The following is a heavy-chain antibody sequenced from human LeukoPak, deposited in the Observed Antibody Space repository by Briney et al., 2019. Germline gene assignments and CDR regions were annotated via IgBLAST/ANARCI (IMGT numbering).Heavy chain of an antibody. Sequence: RPSGTLSLTCAVSGGSIGSSNWWSWVRQPPGKGLEWIGEIHHSGSANYNPSHPSLKSRVIISVDKSENQFSLLLTSVTAADTAVYYCVTKDVAAEGTPFDYWGQGILVTVSS. CDR1: GGSIGSSNW. D-gene: IGHD2-15*01. CDR2: IHHSGSA. V-gene: IGHV4-4*02. J-gene: IGHJ4*02. CDR3: VTKDVAAEGTPFDY.